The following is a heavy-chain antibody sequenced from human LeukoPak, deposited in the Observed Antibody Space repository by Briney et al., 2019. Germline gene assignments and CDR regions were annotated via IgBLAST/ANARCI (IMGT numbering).Heavy chain of an antibody. CDR3: ARENTDDAFDI. J-gene: IGHJ3*02. CDR1: GFTFSSYE. D-gene: IGHD2-8*02. Sequence: GGSLRLSCAASGFTFSSYEMNWVRQAPGKGLEWVSYISSSGSTIYYADSVKGRFTISRDNAKNSLYLQMNSLRAEDTSVYYCARENTDDAFDIWGQGTMVIVSS. V-gene: IGHV3-48*03. CDR2: ISSSGSTI.